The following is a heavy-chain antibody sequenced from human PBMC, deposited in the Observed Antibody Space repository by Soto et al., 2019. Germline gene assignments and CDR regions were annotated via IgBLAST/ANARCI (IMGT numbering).Heavy chain of an antibody. D-gene: IGHD4-17*01. J-gene: IGHJ1*01. CDR1: GYTFTSYY. V-gene: IGHV1-46*01. CDR3: ARVTYGDPEYFQH. CDR2: INPSGGST. Sequence: ASVKVSCKASGYTFTSYYMHWVRQAPGQGLEWMGIINPSGGSTSYAQKFQGRVTMTRDTYTSTVYMELSSLRSEDTAVYYCARVTYGDPEYFQHWGQGTLVTVSS.